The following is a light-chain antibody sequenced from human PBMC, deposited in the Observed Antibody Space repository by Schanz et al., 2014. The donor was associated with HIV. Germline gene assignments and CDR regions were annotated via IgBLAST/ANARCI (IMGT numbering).Light chain of an antibody. V-gene: IGLV1-40*01. CDR1: RSNIGAGYD. Sequence: QSVLTQPPSVSAAPGQRVTISCTGSRSNIGAGYDVHWYQHLPGTAPKLLIYGSTNRPSGVPDRFSGSKSDSSASLTITGLQPEDEADYYCQSFDGSLGGVLFGGGTKLTVL. CDR2: GST. J-gene: IGLJ3*02. CDR3: QSFDGSLGGVL.